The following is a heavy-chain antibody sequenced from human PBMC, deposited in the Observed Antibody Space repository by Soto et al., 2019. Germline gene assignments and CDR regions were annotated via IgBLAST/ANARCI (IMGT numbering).Heavy chain of an antibody. V-gene: IGHV1-24*01. CDR1: GYTLTELS. CDR3: ATDYTEDGGFDY. D-gene: IGHD2-2*02. Sequence: ASVKVSCKVSGYTLTELSMHWVRQAPGKGLEWMGGFDPEDGETIYAQKFQGRATMTEDTSTDTAYMELSSLRSEDTAVYYCATDYTEDGGFDYWGQGTLVTVS. CDR2: FDPEDGET. J-gene: IGHJ4*02.